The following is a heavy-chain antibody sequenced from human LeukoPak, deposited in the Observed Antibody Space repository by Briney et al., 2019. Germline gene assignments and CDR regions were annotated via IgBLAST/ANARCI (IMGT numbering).Heavy chain of an antibody. V-gene: IGHV4-39*07. CDR1: GGSISSSHHY. CDR3: ARTMVRGVSDYYYGMDV. D-gene: IGHD3-10*01. Sequence: SETLSLTCAVSGGSISSSHHYWGWIRQPPGKGLEWIGSIYSSGSTYYNPSLRTRVTISVDTSKNQFSLKLSSMTAADTAVYYCARTMVRGVSDYYYGMDVWGQGTTVTVSS. J-gene: IGHJ6*02. CDR2: IYSSGST.